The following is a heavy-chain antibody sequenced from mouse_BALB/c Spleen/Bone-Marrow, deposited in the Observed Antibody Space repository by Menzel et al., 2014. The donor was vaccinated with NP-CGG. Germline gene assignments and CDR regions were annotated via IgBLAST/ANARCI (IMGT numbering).Heavy chain of an antibody. D-gene: IGHD2-12*01. CDR3: TRSRRAMDH. CDR2: INPSNGGT. CDR1: GYTFTSYY. V-gene: IGHV1S81*02. Sequence: QVQLQQYGAELVKPGASVKLSCKASGYTFTSYYMCWVKQRPGQGLEWIGEINPSNGGTNFNEKFKSKATLTVDKSSSKAYMSLSSLTSQDAAGYYCTRSRRAMDHWGQGTSVTVSS. J-gene: IGHJ4*01.